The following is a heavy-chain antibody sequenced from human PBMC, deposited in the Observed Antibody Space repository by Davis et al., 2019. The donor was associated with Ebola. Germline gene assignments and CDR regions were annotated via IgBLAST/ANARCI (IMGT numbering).Heavy chain of an antibody. D-gene: IGHD4-17*01. CDR2: IYYSGST. J-gene: IGHJ4*02. Sequence: MPGGSLRLSYTVSGGSISSYYWSWIRQPPGKGLEWIGYIYYSGSTNYNPSLKSRVTISVDTSKNQFSLKLSSVTAADTAVYYCARHFVTTVPYFDYWGQGTLVTVSS. V-gene: IGHV4-59*08. CDR1: GGSISSYY. CDR3: ARHFVTTVPYFDY.